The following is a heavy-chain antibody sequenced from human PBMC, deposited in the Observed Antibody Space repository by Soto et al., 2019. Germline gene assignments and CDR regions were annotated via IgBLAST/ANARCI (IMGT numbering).Heavy chain of an antibody. D-gene: IGHD3-22*01. CDR2: ISTNGGNT. V-gene: IGHV3-64D*06. CDR1: GFTFSIYA. CDR3: VKGEYYYDSAAYYPFDH. J-gene: IGHJ4*02. Sequence: GGSLRLSCSASGFTFSIYAMHWVRQAPGKGLEYVSSISTNGGNTHYADSVKGRFTISRDNSKNTHYLQMSNLRAEDTAVYYCVKGEYYYDSAAYYPFDHRGQGTLVTVSS.